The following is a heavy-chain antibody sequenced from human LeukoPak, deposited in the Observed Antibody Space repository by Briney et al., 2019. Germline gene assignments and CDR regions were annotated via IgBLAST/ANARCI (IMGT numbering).Heavy chain of an antibody. CDR2: IYYSGST. D-gene: IGHD3-22*01. Sequence: SETLSLTCTVSGDSISSSSYYWGWIRQPPGKGLEWIGSIYYSGSTYYNPSLKSRVTISVDTSKNQFSLKLSSVTAADTAVYYCARAQYYYDSSGYRFDYWGQGTLVTVSS. V-gene: IGHV4-39*07. CDR1: GDSISSSSYY. J-gene: IGHJ4*02. CDR3: ARAQYYYDSSGYRFDY.